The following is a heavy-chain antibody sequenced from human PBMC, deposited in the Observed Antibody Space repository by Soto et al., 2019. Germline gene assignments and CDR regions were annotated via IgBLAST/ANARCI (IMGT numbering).Heavy chain of an antibody. Sequence: HGESLKISCKGSGYRFSSYWIAWVRQMPGKGLEWMGIIYPGDSDTIYSPSFQGQVTFSADKSTSTAYLQWGSLKASDTAMYYCARQGSNGAYYYYGMDVWGQGTTVTVSS. J-gene: IGHJ6*02. CDR1: GYRFSSYW. D-gene: IGHD2-8*01. CDR2: IYPGDSDT. CDR3: ARQGSNGAYYYYGMDV. V-gene: IGHV5-51*01.